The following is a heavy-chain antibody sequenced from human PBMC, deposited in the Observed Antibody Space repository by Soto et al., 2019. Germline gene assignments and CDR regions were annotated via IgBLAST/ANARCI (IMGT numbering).Heavy chain of an antibody. CDR3: ARAAYSYAFDY. CDR2: ISSNGGST. Sequence: EVQLVESGGGLVQPGGSLRLSYSASGFTFSSYAMHWVRQAPGKGLEYVSAISSNGGSTYYANSVKGRFTISRDKSKNTLYLQMGSLRAEDMAVYYCARAAYSYAFDYWGQGTLITVSS. J-gene: IGHJ4*02. D-gene: IGHD5-18*01. CDR1: GFTFSSYA. V-gene: IGHV3-64*01.